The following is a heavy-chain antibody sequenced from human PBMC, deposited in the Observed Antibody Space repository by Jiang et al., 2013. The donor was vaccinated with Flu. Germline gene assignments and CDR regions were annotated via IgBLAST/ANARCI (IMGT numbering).Heavy chain of an antibody. V-gene: IGHV6-1*01. J-gene: IGHJ4*02. CDR3: ARDIRIAAAGTLDY. Sequence: SQTLSLTCAISGDSVSGDSAAWNWIRQSPSRGLEWLGRTYYRSKWVNDYAVSVKSRITINPDTSKNQFSLQLNSVTPEDTAVYYCARDIRIAAAGTLDYWGQGTLVTVSS. CDR1: GDSVSGDSAA. D-gene: IGHD6-13*01. CDR2: TYYRSKWVN.